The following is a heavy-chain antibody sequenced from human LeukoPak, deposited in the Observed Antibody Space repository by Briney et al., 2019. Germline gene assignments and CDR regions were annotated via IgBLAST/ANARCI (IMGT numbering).Heavy chain of an antibody. V-gene: IGHV1-18*01. CDR1: GYTFTSYG. J-gene: IGHJ4*02. Sequence: ASVKVSCKASGYTFTSYGISWVRQAPGQGLEWMGWISAYNGNTNYAQKLQGSVTMTTDTSTSTAYMELRSLRSDDTAVYYCARVYRDGYNYDFDYWGQGTLVTVSS. CDR2: ISAYNGNT. D-gene: IGHD5-12*01. CDR3: ARVYRDGYNYDFDY.